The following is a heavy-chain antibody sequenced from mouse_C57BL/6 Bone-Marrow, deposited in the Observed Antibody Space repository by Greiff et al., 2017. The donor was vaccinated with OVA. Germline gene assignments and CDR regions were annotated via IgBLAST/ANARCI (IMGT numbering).Heavy chain of an antibody. J-gene: IGHJ2*01. V-gene: IGHV7-3*01. CDR2: IRNKANGYTT. D-gene: IGHD4-1*01. CDR3: ARYGELGRFNN. Sequence: EVHLVESGGGLVQPGGSLSLSCAASGFTFTDYYMSWVRQPPGKALEWLGFIRNKANGYTTEYSASVKGRFTISRDTSQSILYLQMNALRAEDSATYYCARYGELGRFNNWGKGTTLTVSS. CDR1: GFTFTDYY.